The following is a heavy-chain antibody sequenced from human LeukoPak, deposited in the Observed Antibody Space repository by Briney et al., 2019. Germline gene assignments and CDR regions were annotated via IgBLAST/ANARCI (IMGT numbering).Heavy chain of an antibody. CDR2: IKGDGSEK. CDR1: GFSFRTYW. CDR3: AAYRVSHGLDV. D-gene: IGHD3-16*01. J-gene: IGHJ6*02. Sequence: GGSLRLSCTVSGFSFRTYWMAWVRQAPGKGLEWVANIKGDGSEKYQVDSVQGRFSISRDNAKDVLYLQMNGLRAEDTAVYYCAAYRVSHGLDVWGRGTTVTVPS. V-gene: IGHV3-7*01.